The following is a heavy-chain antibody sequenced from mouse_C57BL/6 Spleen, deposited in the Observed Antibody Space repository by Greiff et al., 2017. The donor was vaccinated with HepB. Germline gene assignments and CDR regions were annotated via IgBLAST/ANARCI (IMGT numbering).Heavy chain of an antibody. D-gene: IGHD1-1*01. CDR2: IDPNSGGT. J-gene: IGHJ1*03. CDR3: ARGPYGSSYDWYFDV. CDR1: GYTFTSYW. V-gene: IGHV1-72*01. Sequence: VQLQQSGAELVKPGASVKLSCKASGYTFTSYWMHWVKQRPGRGLEWIGRIDPNSGGTKYNEKFKSKATLTVDKPSSTAYMQLSSLTSEDSAVYYCARGPYGSSYDWYFDVWGTGTTVTVSS.